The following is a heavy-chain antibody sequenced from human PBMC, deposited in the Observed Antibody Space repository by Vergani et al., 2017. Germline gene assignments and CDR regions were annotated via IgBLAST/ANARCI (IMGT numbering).Heavy chain of an antibody. CDR2: IYYSGST. V-gene: IGHV4-31*03. CDR3: ARGYYDFWSGYLNYGDDAFDI. Sequence: QVQLQESGPGLVKPSQTLSPTCTVPGGPISSGGYYWSWIRQHPGKGLEWIGYIYYSGSTNYNPSLKSRVTISVDTSKNQFSLKLSSVTAADTAVYYCARGYYDFWSGYLNYGDDAFDIWGQGTMVTVSS. CDR1: GGPISSGGYY. D-gene: IGHD3-3*01. J-gene: IGHJ3*02.